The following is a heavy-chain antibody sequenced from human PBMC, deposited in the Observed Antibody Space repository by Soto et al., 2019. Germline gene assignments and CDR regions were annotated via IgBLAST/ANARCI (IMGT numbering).Heavy chain of an antibody. Sequence: SETLSLTCAVYGGSLSGYYWSWIRQPPGKGLEWIGEINHSGSTNYNPSLKSRVTISVDTSKNQFSLKLSSVTAADTAVYYCARGFGSSSWYPYWGQGTLVTVSS. V-gene: IGHV4-34*01. CDR1: GGSLSGYY. J-gene: IGHJ4*02. CDR2: INHSGST. D-gene: IGHD6-13*01. CDR3: ARGFGSSSWYPY.